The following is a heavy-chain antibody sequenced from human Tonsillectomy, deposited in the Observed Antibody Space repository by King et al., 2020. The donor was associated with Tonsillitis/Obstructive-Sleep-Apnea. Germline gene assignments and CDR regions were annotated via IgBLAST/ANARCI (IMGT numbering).Heavy chain of an antibody. V-gene: IGHV3-30*04. CDR2: ISYDGSNK. Sequence: HVQLVESGGGVVQPGWSLRLSCAASGFTFSNYAVHWVRQAPGKGLEWVAVISYDGSNKYYADSVKGRFTISRDNSKNTLYLQMNSLRVEDTAVYYCARCDLGIAAAGTVDVWGKGTTVTVSS. D-gene: IGHD6-13*01. CDR1: GFTFSNYA. CDR3: ARCDLGIAAAGTVDV. J-gene: IGHJ6*04.